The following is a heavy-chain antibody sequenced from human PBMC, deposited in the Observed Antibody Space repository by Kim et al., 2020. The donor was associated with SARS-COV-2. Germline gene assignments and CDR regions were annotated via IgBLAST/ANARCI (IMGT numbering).Heavy chain of an antibody. D-gene: IGHD3-9*01. CDR3: AKDSLTGYYTASWFDP. J-gene: IGHJ5*02. V-gene: IGHV3-9*01. Sequence: GGSLRLSCAASGFTFDDYAMHWVRQAPGKGLEWVSGISWNSGSIGYADSVKGRFTISRDNAKNSLYLQMNSLRAEDTALYYCAKDSLTGYYTASWFDPWGQGTLVTVSS. CDR1: GFTFDDYA. CDR2: ISWNSGSI.